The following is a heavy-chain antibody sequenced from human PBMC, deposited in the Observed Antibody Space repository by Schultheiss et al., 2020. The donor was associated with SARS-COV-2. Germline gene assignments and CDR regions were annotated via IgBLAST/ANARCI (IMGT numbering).Heavy chain of an antibody. D-gene: IGHD1/OR15-1a*01. CDR2: IYYSGST. V-gene: IGHV4-34*01. CDR3: AREGNMYGPDFES. J-gene: IGHJ4*02. Sequence: SETLSLTCAVYGGSFSGYYWSWIRQPPGKGLEWIGSIYYSGSTYYNPSLKGRVTISVDTSKNQFSLKLSSVTAADTAVYYCAREGNMYGPDFESWGQGFLVTVSS. CDR1: GGSFSGYY.